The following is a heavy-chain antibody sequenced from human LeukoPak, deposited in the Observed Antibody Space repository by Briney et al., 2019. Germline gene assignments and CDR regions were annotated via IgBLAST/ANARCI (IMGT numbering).Heavy chain of an antibody. D-gene: IGHD3-10*01. J-gene: IGHJ4*02. CDR2: INHSGST. V-gene: IGHV4-34*01. CDR1: GGSFSGYY. CDR3: ARGLPRHGPMVRGVRGGNYFDY. Sequence: PSETPSLTCAVYGGSFSGYYWSWIRQPPRKGLEWIGEINHSGSTNYNPSLKSRVTISVDTSKNQFSLKLSSVTAADTAVYYCARGLPRHGPMVRGVRGGNYFDYWGQGTLVTVSS.